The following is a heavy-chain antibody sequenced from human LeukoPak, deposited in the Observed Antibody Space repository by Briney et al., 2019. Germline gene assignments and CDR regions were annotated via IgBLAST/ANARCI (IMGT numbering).Heavy chain of an antibody. CDR2: IIPILGIA. CDR1: GGTFTIYA. D-gene: IGHD5-24*01. J-gene: IGHJ4*02. CDR3: ARDLGDGYTGY. Sequence: ASVTVSCKASGGTFTIYAISWVRQAPGQGLEWMGRIIPILGIANYAQKFQGRVTITADKSTSTAYMELSSLRSEDTAVYYCARDLGDGYTGYWGQGTLVTVSS. V-gene: IGHV1-69*10.